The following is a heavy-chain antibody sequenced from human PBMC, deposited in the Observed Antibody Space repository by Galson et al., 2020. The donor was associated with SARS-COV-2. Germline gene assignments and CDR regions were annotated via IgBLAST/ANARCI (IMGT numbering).Heavy chain of an antibody. CDR1: GGSISSSSYY. J-gene: IGHJ4*02. CDR2: IYYSGST. D-gene: IGHD2-15*01. Sequence: SETLSLTCTVSGGSISSSSYYWGWIRQPPGKGLEWSGSIYYSGSTYYNPSLKSRVTISVDTSKNQFSLKLSSVTAADTAVYYCARLVVAAIDYWGQGTLVTVSS. CDR3: ARLVVAAIDY. V-gene: IGHV4-39*01.